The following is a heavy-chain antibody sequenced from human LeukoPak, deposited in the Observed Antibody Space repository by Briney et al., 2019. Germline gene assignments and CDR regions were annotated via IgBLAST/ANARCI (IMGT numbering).Heavy chain of an antibody. J-gene: IGHJ3*02. CDR3: ARDLLVITAPHDAFDI. V-gene: IGHV4-59*01. Sequence: PSETLSLTCTVSGGSISSYYWSWIRQPPGKGLEWIGYIYYSGSTNYNPSLKSRVTISADTSKNQFSLKLSSVTAADTAVYYCARDLLVITAPHDAFDIWGQGTMVTVSS. CDR2: IYYSGST. CDR1: GGSISSYY. D-gene: IGHD3-9*01.